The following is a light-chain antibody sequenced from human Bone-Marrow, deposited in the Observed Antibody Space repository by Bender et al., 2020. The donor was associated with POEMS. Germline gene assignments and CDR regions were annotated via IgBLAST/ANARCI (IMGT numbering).Light chain of an antibody. V-gene: IGLV2-14*03. CDR1: SSDVGDYKY. CDR2: DVS. CDR3: SSYTSSSTLVL. Sequence: QSALTQPPSASGSPGQSVTISCTGTSSDVGDYKYVSWYQQHPGKAPKLMIYDVSYRPSGVSDRFSGSKSGNTASLTISGLQAEDEADYYCSSYTSSSTLVLFGGGTKLAVL. J-gene: IGLJ2*01.